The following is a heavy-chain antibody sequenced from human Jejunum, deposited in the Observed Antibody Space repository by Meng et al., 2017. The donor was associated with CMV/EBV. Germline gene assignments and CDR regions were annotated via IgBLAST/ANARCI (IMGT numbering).Heavy chain of an antibody. Sequence: SIRSHYGSGSRQPPGKGLEWMGYVYYSGSATYSPSLKSRVTISVEMSKNQVSLNLRAVTAADTAMYFCARGLGHASNNSHDYWGQGTLVTVSS. J-gene: IGHJ4*02. D-gene: IGHD1-1*01. CDR1: SIRSHY. CDR2: VYYSGSA. CDR3: ARGLGHASNNSHDY. V-gene: IGHV4-59*11.